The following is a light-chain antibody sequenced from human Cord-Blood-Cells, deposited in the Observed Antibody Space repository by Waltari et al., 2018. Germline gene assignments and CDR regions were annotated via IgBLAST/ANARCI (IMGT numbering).Light chain of an antibody. CDR1: QSVLYSSNNKNY. CDR3: QQYNSTPWT. V-gene: IGKV4-1*01. CDR2: WAS. J-gene: IGKJ1*01. Sequence: QSVLYSSNNKNYLAWYQQKPGQPPKLLIYWASTRESGVPDRFSGSGSGTDFTLTISSLQAEDVAVYYCQQYNSTPWTFGQGTKVEIK.